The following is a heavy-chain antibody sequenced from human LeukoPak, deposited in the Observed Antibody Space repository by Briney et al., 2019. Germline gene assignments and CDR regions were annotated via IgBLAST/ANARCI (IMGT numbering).Heavy chain of an antibody. CDR3: ARESERADYGDYYYYGMDV. Sequence: VKVSCEASGYTFSNYGIAWVRQAPGQGLEWLGWISPYNGNTNHAQKLQGRVTMTTDTSTTTAYMELRNLTSDDSAVYFCARESERADYGDYYYYGMDVWGQGTTVTVSS. V-gene: IGHV1-18*01. CDR2: ISPYNGNT. D-gene: IGHD4-17*01. CDR1: GYTFSNYG. J-gene: IGHJ6*02.